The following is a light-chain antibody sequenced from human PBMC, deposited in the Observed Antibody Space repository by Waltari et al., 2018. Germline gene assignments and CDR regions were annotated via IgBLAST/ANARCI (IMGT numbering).Light chain of an antibody. J-gene: IGKJ4*01. CDR3: VQTIGFPLT. CDR2: GAS. CDR1: QSLLHTNGNSY. Sequence: DVVLTQTPLSLPITPGEPASISCRSSQSLLHTNGNSYLHWYLRKPGQSPQLLIYGASNRASGVPDRFSGSGSGTDFTLKITKVEAEDVGIYYGVQTIGFPLTFGRGTKVEIK. V-gene: IGKV2-40*01.